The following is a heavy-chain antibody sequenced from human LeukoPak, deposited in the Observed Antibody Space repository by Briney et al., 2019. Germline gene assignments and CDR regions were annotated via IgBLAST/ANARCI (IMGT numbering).Heavy chain of an antibody. CDR3: ARGGSGYDLLDY. J-gene: IGHJ4*02. CDR1: GGTFNNSA. Sequence: GASVKVSCKTSGGTFNNSAISWVRQAPGQGLEWLGGIMPLFGTAGYAQKFQGRVTITKDESTRTVYLELTSLTSDDTAVYYCARGGSGYDLLDYWGQGTLVTVSS. V-gene: IGHV1-69*05. D-gene: IGHD5-12*01. CDR2: IMPLFGTA.